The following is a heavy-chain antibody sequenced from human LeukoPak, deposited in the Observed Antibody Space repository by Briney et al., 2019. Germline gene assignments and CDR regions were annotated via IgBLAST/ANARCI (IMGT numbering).Heavy chain of an antibody. Sequence: PSETLSLTCTVSGGSISSYYWSWIRQPPGKGLEWIGYIYYSGSTNYNPSLKSRVTISVDTSKNQFSPKLSSVTAADTAVYYCARDDSGSLDYWGQGTLVTVSS. J-gene: IGHJ4*02. D-gene: IGHD1-26*01. CDR3: ARDDSGSLDY. V-gene: IGHV4-59*01. CDR1: GGSISSYY. CDR2: IYYSGST.